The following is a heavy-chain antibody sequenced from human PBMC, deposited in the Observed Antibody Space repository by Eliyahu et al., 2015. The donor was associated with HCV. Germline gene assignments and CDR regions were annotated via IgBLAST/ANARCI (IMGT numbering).Heavy chain of an antibody. CDR2: VFHTGSS. V-gene: IGHV4-59*01. CDR3: ARVPARWEDWFDP. D-gene: IGHD1-26*01. CDR1: GGSIGTYY. J-gene: IGHJ5*02. Sequence: QVQVQESGPGLVKPSETLSLTCPVSGGSIGTYYWSWIRQPPGKALEWIGNVFHTGSSTYNPSLKSRITMSVDLSKNQFSLQLTSVTAADTAVYFCARVPARWEDWFDPWGQGTLVSVS.